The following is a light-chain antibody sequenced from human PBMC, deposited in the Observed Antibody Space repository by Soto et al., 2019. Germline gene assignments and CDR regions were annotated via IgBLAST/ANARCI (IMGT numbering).Light chain of an antibody. CDR1: ESVSSSY. V-gene: IGKV3-20*01. CDR2: GAS. CDR3: QQYGSSPKT. Sequence: IVKTQSLATLSVSPGETATLSCRASESVSSSYLACYQQKPGQAPRLLIYGASSRATGIPVRFSGSGSGTDFTLTISRLEPEDFAVYYCQQYGSSPKTFGEGTKLGIK. J-gene: IGKJ1*01.